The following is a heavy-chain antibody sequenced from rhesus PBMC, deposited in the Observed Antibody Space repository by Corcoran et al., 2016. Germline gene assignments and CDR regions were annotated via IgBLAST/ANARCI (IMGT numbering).Heavy chain of an antibody. Sequence: QVQLQESGPGLVKPSETLSLTCAVSGGSFSGYFWGWIRQPPGKGLEWIAYIGGSSRSTHSNPARRGRVPISADTSKTQVSLKLSSGSAAYTAVYYCARHYEDDYGYYYTGGFDNWGQGVLVTVSS. CDR1: GGSFSGYF. CDR3: ARHYEDDYGYYYTGGFDN. D-gene: IGHD3-9*01. J-gene: IGHJ4*01. CDR2: IGGSSRST. V-gene: IGHV4-165*01.